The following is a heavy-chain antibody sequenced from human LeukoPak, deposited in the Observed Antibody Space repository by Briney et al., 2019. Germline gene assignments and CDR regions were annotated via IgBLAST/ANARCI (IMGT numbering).Heavy chain of an antibody. CDR1: GGSISSYY. CDR3: ARDSGYYDFWSGRASYYMDV. D-gene: IGHD3-3*01. CDR2: IYYSGST. J-gene: IGHJ6*03. Sequence: SETLSLTCTVSGGSISSYYWSWIRQPPGKGLEWIGYIYYSGSTNYNPSLKSRVTMSVDTSKNQFSLKLSSVTAADTAVYYCARDSGYYDFWSGRASYYMDVWGKGTTVTVSS. V-gene: IGHV4-59*12.